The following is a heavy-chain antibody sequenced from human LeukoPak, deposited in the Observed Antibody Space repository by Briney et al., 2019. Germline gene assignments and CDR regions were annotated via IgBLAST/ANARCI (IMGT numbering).Heavy chain of an antibody. D-gene: IGHD3-22*01. V-gene: IGHV3-23*01. CDR2: IGGSGAGT. CDR3: ATTLHSGYYDLY. CDR1: GFTFSSSA. J-gene: IGHJ4*02. Sequence: PGGSLRLSCAASGFTFSSSAMSWFRQAPGKGLEWVSGIGGSGAGTYYAVSVKGRFTISRDNSKNTLYLQMNSLRAEDTAVYYSATTLHSGYYDLYWGQGTLVTVSS.